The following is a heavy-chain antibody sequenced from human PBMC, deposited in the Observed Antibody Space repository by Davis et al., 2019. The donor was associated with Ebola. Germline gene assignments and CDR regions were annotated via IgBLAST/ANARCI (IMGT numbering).Heavy chain of an antibody. J-gene: IGHJ4*02. Sequence: SETLSLTCAVYGGSFSGYYWSWIRQPPGKGLEWIGEINHSGSTYYNPSLKSRVTISVDTSKNQFSLKLSSVTAADTAVYYCASSDTAMVYYFDYWGQGTLVTVSS. D-gene: IGHD5-18*01. CDR3: ASSDTAMVYYFDY. CDR2: INHSGST. V-gene: IGHV4-34*01. CDR1: GGSFSGYY.